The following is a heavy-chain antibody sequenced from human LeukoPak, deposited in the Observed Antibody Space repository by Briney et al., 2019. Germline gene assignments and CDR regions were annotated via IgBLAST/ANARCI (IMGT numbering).Heavy chain of an antibody. CDR2: IYYSGST. Sequence: YPSETLSLTCTVSGGSISSYYWSWIRQPPGKGLEWIGYIYYSGSTNYNPSLKSRVTISVDTSKNQFSLKLRSVTAADTAVYFCARFPYFEGFDYWGQGTQVIVSS. J-gene: IGHJ4*02. D-gene: IGHD3-9*01. CDR3: ARFPYFEGFDY. V-gene: IGHV4-59*12. CDR1: GGSISSYY.